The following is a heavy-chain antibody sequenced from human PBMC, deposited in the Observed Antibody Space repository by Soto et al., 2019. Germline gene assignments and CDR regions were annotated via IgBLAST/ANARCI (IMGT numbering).Heavy chain of an antibody. J-gene: IGHJ6*02. CDR3: AKDRPPYYDFWSGYWRKDYYYGMDV. CDR2: INPAGTIT. D-gene: IGHD3-3*01. Sequence: LRLSCAASGFPFSHYWMHWVRQTPGKGLVRVSRINPAGTITNYADSVKGRFTISRDNSKNTLYLQMNSLRAEDTAVYYCAKDRPPYYDFWSGYWRKDYYYGMDVWGQGTTVTVSS. CDR1: GFPFSHYW. V-gene: IGHV3-74*01.